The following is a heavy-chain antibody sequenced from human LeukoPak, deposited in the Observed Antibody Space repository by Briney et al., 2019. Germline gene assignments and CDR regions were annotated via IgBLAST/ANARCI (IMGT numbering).Heavy chain of an antibody. CDR3: ARDSDYSNYLV. CDR2: IYYNGST. Sequence: ASQTLSLTCTVSGGSISSGDYYWSWIRQPPGKGLEWIGYIYYNGSTYYNPSLKSRFTISVDTSKNQFSLKLSSVTAADTAVYYCARDSDYSNYLVWGQGTLVTVSS. J-gene: IGHJ4*02. V-gene: IGHV4-30-4*08. D-gene: IGHD4-11*01. CDR1: GGSISSGDYY.